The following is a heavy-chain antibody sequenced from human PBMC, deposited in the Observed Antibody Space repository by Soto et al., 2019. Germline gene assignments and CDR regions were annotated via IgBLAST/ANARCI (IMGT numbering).Heavy chain of an antibody. Sequence: PGGSLSLSCAASGFPFSSYAMSWVRQAPGKGLEWVSAISGSGGSTYYADSVKGRFTISRDNSKNTLYLQMNSLRAEDTAVYYCAKQGSGIAAAGTFDYWGQGTLVTVS. CDR1: GFPFSSYA. CDR3: AKQGSGIAAAGTFDY. V-gene: IGHV3-23*01. CDR2: ISGSGGST. J-gene: IGHJ4*02. D-gene: IGHD6-13*01.